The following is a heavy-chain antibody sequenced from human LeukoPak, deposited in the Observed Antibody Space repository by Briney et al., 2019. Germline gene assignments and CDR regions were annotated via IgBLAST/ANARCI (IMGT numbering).Heavy chain of an antibody. J-gene: IGHJ4*02. CDR1: GGSISSTTHF. V-gene: IGHV4-61*02. CDR2: RNTGGSA. D-gene: IGHD3-10*01. Sequence: KPSETLSRSCAGSGGSISSTTHFWSWARQPAGKGLELIGRRNTGGSAHYNPSLRSLVTISVDTSHNQFSRNLVSVTAADTAVYYCARYPGGAYGRYYFDYWGQGTLVTVSS. CDR3: ARYPGGAYGRYYFDY.